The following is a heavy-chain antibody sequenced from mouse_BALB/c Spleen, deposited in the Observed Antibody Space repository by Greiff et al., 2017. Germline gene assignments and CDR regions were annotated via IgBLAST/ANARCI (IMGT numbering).Heavy chain of an antibody. D-gene: IGHD1-2*01. CDR3: ASSTATWSFDY. Sequence: EVQLQQSGPELVKPGASVKMSCKASGYTFTSYVMHWVKQKPGQGLEWIGYINPYNDGTKYNEKFKGKATLTSDKSSSTAYMELSSLTSEDSAVYYCASSTATWSFDYWGQGTTLTVAS. CDR1: GYTFTSYV. CDR2: INPYNDGT. V-gene: IGHV1-14*01. J-gene: IGHJ2*01.